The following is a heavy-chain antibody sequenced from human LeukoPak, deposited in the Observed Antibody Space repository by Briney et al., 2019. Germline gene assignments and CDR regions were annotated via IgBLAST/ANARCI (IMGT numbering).Heavy chain of an antibody. Sequence: GRSLRLSCAASGFTFDDYAMHWVRQAPGKGLEWVSGISWNSGSIGYADSVKGRFTISRDNSKNTLYLQMNSLRAEDTAVYYCAKTPTDYFDYWGQGTLVTVSS. CDR2: ISWNSGSI. D-gene: IGHD2-15*01. V-gene: IGHV3-9*01. CDR1: GFTFDDYA. J-gene: IGHJ4*02. CDR3: AKTPTDYFDY.